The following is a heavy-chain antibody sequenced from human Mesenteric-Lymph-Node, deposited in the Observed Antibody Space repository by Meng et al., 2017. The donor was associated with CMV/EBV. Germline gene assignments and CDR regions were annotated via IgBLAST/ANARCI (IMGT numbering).Heavy chain of an antibody. D-gene: IGHD2-8*01. J-gene: IGHJ4*02. CDR3: ARLLEGYYTTGVCYSPFFDY. V-gene: IGHV3-48*03. CDR1: GFTFSSYE. Sequence: GGSLRLSCAASGFTFSSYEMNWFRQTPGKGLEWVSYISNSGSTIYYTDSVKGGFTIARDNANNSLYLQMNSLRAVDTAVYYCARLLEGYYTTGVCYSPFFDYWGQGTLVTVSS. CDR2: ISNSGSTI.